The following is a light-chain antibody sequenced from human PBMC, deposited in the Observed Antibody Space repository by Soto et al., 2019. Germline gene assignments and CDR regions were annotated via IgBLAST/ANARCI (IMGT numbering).Light chain of an antibody. CDR2: DAS. CDR1: QSFSSY. J-gene: IGKJ4*01. CDR3: QQRSL. Sequence: EIVLTQSPATLSLSPGERATLSCRASQSFSSYLAWYQQKSGQAPRLLIYDASNRATGIPARFSGSGSGTDFTLTISSLDPEHFAVYYCQQRSLFGGGTKVAIK. V-gene: IGKV3-11*01.